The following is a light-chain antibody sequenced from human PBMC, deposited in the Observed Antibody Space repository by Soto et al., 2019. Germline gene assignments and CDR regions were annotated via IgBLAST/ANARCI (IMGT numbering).Light chain of an antibody. J-gene: IGLJ2*01. Sequence: QSALTQPPSASGSPGQSVTISCTGTTSDVGGYNFVSWYQQHPGKAPKLMIYEVSQRPAGVPDRFSGSKSGNRASLTVSGLQAEDEADYYCRSYAGANKLLFGGGTKLTVL. V-gene: IGLV2-8*01. CDR1: TSDVGGYNF. CDR3: RSYAGANKLL. CDR2: EVS.